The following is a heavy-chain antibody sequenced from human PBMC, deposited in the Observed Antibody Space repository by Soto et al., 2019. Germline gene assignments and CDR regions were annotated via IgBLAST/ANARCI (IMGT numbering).Heavy chain of an antibody. CDR1: LGTFSSYR. J-gene: IGHJ4*02. Sequence: GGSVXVSFKSSLGTFSSYRSNGLRQAPGQGLEWVGGIVPIYRTADYAQKFQGRVTITADESARTSYMELRSLKSQDTAVYYCVRDYGEKLRSSWGQGTLVTVSS. D-gene: IGHD3-10*01. V-gene: IGHV1-69*01. CDR2: IVPIYRTA. CDR3: VRDYGEKLRSS.